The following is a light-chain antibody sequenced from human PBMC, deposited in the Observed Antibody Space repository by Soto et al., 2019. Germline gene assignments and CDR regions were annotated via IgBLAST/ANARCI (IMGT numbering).Light chain of an antibody. CDR1: QKITTY. Sequence: IHMTQSPSSLSASVGDRVTITCRASQKITTYLNWYQQKPREAPKLLISTSGTLQRGVPSRFTGSGSWTDFTLTITGLQPADFATYFCQQTYNTPYTFGQGTKLEIK. CDR2: TSG. V-gene: IGKV1-39*01. CDR3: QQTYNTPYT. J-gene: IGKJ2*01.